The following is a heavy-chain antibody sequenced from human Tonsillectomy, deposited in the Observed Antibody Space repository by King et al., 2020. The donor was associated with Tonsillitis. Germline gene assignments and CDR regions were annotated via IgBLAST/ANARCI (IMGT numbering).Heavy chain of an antibody. CDR2: IDTNTGNP. V-gene: IGHV7-4-1*02. CDR1: GYTFTSHA. D-gene: IGHD6-13*01. J-gene: IGHJ4*02. Sequence: VQLVESGSELKKPGASVRISCKASGYTFTSHAINWVRQAPGQGLQWMGWIDTNTGNPTYAQDFTGRFVFSLDTSVKTTFLQISSLKAEDTAVYYCASSAYSGSWSPSFDYWGQGTLVTVSS. CDR3: ASSAYSGSWSPSFDY.